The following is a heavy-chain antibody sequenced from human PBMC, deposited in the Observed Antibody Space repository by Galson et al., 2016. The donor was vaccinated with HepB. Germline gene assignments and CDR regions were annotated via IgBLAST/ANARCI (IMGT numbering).Heavy chain of an antibody. CDR1: GGSMSSYY. CDR3: ARGSSIAANWFDP. V-gene: IGHV4-59*01. Sequence: LSLTCTVSGGSMSSYYWSWIRQPPGKGLEWTGYIYYTGSTNYNPSLRSRVTISVDTSKNQFSLRLSSVTAADTAIYYCARGSSIAANWFDPWGQGTLVRVSS. D-gene: IGHD6-6*01. J-gene: IGHJ5*02. CDR2: IYYTGST.